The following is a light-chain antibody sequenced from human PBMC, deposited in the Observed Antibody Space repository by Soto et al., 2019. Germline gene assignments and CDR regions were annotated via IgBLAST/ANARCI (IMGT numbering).Light chain of an antibody. Sequence: DIQMTQSPSSLSASVGDRVTITCRASQGISNYLAWYQQKPGKVPKLLIYAASTLQSGVPSRFSGSGSGTDFTLTISSLQPEDVVTYYCQKYNSAPPWTFGQGNKVEIK. CDR1: QGISNY. CDR3: QKYNSAPPWT. V-gene: IGKV1-27*01. CDR2: AAS. J-gene: IGKJ1*01.